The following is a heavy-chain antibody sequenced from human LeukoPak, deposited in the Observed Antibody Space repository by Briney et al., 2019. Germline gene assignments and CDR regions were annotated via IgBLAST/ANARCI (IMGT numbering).Heavy chain of an antibody. CDR1: GYTFTSYA. J-gene: IGHJ4*02. CDR2: INAGNGNT. Sequence: ASVKVSCKASGYTFTSYAMHWVRQAPGQRLERMGWINAGNGNTRYSQKFQGRVTITRDTSASTAYMELSSLRSEDTAVYYCARGLGTNGREEYWGQGTLVTVSS. CDR3: ARGLGTNGREEY. V-gene: IGHV1-3*01. D-gene: IGHD1-1*01.